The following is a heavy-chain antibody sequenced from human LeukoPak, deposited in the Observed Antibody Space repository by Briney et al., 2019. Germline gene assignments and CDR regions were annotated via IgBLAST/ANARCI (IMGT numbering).Heavy chain of an antibody. CDR2: ISGNSSFI. CDR3: ARRPIASTDYYYFLDV. D-gene: IGHD6-13*01. J-gene: IGHJ6*03. CDR1: EVTFSSYS. Sequence: PGGSLRLSCAASEVTFSSYSMNWVRQAPGKGLEWVSSISGNSSFIYYADSVRGRFTISRDNAKNSLYLQMDSLRAEDTAVYYCARRPIASTDYYYFLDVWGKETTVTVSS. V-gene: IGHV3-21*01.